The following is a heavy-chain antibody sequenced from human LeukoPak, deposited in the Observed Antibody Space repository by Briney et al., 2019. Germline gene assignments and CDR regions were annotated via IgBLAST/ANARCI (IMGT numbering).Heavy chain of an antibody. D-gene: IGHD1-26*01. J-gene: IGHJ1*01. CDR2: ISGSGVTT. CDR1: GFTFSSYA. V-gene: IGHV3-23*01. CDR3: AKKVVVGATSPYSDFQD. Sequence: GGSLRLSCVASGFTFSSYAMSWVRQAPGKGLEWVPAISGSGVTTHYAGSVKGRFSISRDNSKNTLYLQMNSLRAEDTALYYCAKKVVVGATSPYSDFQDWGQGTLVTVSS.